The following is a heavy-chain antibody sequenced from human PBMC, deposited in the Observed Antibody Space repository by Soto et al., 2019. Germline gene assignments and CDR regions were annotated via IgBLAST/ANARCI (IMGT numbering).Heavy chain of an antibody. CDR2: IYPGDYET. V-gene: IGHV5-51*01. CDR1: GYTFSNFW. J-gene: IGHJ4*02. D-gene: IGHD6-13*01. CDR3: ARSPRSSPYFDY. Sequence: GGSLRLSCAASGYTFSNFWIAWVRQLPGKGLEWMGIIYPGDYETRYSPSFHGKVTISADRSIGTAYLQWSSLEASDSAFYFCARSPRSSPYFDYWGQGALVTVSS.